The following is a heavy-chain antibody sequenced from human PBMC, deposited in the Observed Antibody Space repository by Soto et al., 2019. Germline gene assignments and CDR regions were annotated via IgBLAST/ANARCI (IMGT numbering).Heavy chain of an antibody. J-gene: IGHJ6*02. CDR1: GFTFSNYG. V-gene: IGHV3-33*01. CDR2: IWYDGRSK. Sequence: QVQLVESRGGVVQPGRSLRLSCAASGFTFSNYGLHWVRQAPGKGLEWVADIWYDGRSKNYVDSVKGRFTISRDNSKNTLYLEVNSLGADDSAGYYCGRVDRYYGMDVWGQGTTVTVSS. CDR3: GRVDRYYGMDV.